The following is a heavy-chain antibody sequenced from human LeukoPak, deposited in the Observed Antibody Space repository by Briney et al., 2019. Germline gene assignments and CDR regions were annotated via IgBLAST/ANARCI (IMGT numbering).Heavy chain of an antibody. CDR3: ARDLLRVNDDAFDI. J-gene: IGHJ3*02. CDR2: ISSSSSYI. V-gene: IGHV3-21*01. Sequence: PGGSLRLSCAASGFTFSSYSMNWVRQAPGQGLEWVSSISSSSSYIYYADSVKGRFTISRDNAKNSLYLQMNSLRAEDTAVYYCARDLLRVNDDAFDIWGQGTMVTVSS. D-gene: IGHD4-17*01. CDR1: GFTFSSYS.